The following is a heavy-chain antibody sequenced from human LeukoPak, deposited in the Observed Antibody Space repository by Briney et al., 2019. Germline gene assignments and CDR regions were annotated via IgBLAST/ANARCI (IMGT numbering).Heavy chain of an antibody. D-gene: IGHD3-10*01. V-gene: IGHV4-4*07. CDR3: ARDRTYYYGSGSYIGPYNWFDP. CDR2: IYTSGST. CDR1: GGSISSYY. Sequence: MPSETLSLTCTVSGGSISSYYWSWIRQPAGKGLEWIGRIYTSGSTNYNPSLKSRVTMSVDTSKNQFSLKLSSVTAADTAVYYCARDRTYYYGSGSYIGPYNWFDPWGQGTLVTVSS. J-gene: IGHJ5*02.